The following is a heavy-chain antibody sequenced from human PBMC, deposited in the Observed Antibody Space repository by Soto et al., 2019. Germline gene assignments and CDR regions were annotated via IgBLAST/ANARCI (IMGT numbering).Heavy chain of an antibody. CDR3: ARVNAEGYSSSWYEGLYYLDY. V-gene: IGHV1-18*01. CDR1: GYTFTSYG. Sequence: GASVKVSCKASGYTFTSYGISWVRQAPGQGLEWMGWISAYNGNTNYAQKLQGRVTMTTDTSTSTAYMELRSLRSDDTAVYYCARVNAEGYSSSWYEGLYYLDYWGQGTLVTVSS. D-gene: IGHD6-13*01. J-gene: IGHJ4*02. CDR2: ISAYNGNT.